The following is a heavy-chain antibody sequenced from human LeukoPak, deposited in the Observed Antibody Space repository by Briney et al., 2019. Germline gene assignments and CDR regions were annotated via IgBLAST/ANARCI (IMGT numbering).Heavy chain of an antibody. V-gene: IGHV4-59*01. CDR3: AKGDSSGPLSILLF. CDR2: IYYSGST. D-gene: IGHD6-19*01. J-gene: IGHJ4*02. Sequence: SETLSLTCTVSGGSISSYYWSWIRQPPGKGLEWIGYIYYSGSTNYNPSLKSRVTISVDTSKNQFSLKLSSVTAADTAVYYCAKGDSSGPLSILLFWGQGTLVTVSS. CDR1: GGSISSYY.